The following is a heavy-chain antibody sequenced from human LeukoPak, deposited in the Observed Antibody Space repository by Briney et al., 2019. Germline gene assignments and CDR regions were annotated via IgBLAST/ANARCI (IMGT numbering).Heavy chain of an antibody. Sequence: GASVKVSCKASGYTFTGYYMHWVRQAPGQGLEWMGRINPNSGGTNYAQKFQGRVTMTRDTSISTAYMELSRLRSDDTAVYYCARDRDNWGLQYAFDIWGQGTMVTVSS. CDR2: INPNSGGT. CDR1: GYTFTGYY. D-gene: IGHD7-27*01. CDR3: ARDRDNWGLQYAFDI. V-gene: IGHV1-2*06. J-gene: IGHJ3*02.